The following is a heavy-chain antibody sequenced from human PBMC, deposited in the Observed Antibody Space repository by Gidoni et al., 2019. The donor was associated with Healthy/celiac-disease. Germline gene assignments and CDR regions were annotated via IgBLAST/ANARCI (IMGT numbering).Heavy chain of an antibody. Sequence: QVQLVQSGAEVKKPGSSVKVSCKASGGTFRRYAISWVRQAPGQGLEWMGGIIPICGTANYAQKVQGRVTITADKSTSTAYMELSSLRSEDTAVYYCATGGGIAARGDGFDPWGQGTLVTVSS. D-gene: IGHD6-13*01. CDR3: ATGGGIAARGDGFDP. CDR2: IIPICGTA. J-gene: IGHJ5*02. V-gene: IGHV1-69*06. CDR1: GGTFRRYA.